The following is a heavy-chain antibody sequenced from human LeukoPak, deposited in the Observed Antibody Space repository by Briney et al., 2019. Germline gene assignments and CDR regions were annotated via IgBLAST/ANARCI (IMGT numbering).Heavy chain of an antibody. CDR2: INWNGGST. D-gene: IGHD2-15*01. Sequence: GGSLRLSCGGSGFTFQEYGMSWVRQAPGKGLEWVSGINWNGGSTGYGDSVKVRFTISRDNAKNSLYLEMNSLRAEDTALYYCARGDINGWYFDLWGRGALVTVSS. J-gene: IGHJ2*01. V-gene: IGHV3-20*04. CDR1: GFTFQEYG. CDR3: ARGDINGWYFDL.